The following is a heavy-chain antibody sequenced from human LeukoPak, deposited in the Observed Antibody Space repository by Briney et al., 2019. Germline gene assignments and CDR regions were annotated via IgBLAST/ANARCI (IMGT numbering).Heavy chain of an antibody. D-gene: IGHD3-10*01. V-gene: IGHV1-46*01. J-gene: IGHJ4*02. CDR1: GYTFTSYY. Sequence: SVKVSCNASGYTFTSYYMHWVRQAPGQGLEWMGIINPSGGSTSYAQKFQGRVTMTRDTSTSTVYMELSSLRSEDTAVYYCARETMVRGVAGYYFDYWGQGTLVTVSS. CDR2: INPSGGST. CDR3: ARETMVRGVAGYYFDY.